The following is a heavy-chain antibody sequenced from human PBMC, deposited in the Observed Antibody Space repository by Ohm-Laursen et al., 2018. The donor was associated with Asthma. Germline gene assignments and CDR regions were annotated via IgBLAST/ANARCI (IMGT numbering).Heavy chain of an antibody. D-gene: IGHD5-24*01. CDR3: AKDMAMATEYYYYGMDV. Sequence: SLRLSCAASGSTFDDYAMHWIRQAPGKGLEWVSGISWNSGSIGYADSVKGRFTISRDNAKNSLYLQMNSLRAEDTALYYCAKDMAMATEYYYYGMDVWGQGTTVTVSS. CDR1: GSTFDDYA. CDR2: ISWNSGSI. J-gene: IGHJ6*02. V-gene: IGHV3-9*01.